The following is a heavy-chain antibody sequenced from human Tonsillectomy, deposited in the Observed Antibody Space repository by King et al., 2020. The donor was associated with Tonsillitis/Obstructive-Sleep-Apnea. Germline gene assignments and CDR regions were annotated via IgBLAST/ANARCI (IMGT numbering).Heavy chain of an antibody. V-gene: IGHV3-7*04. CDR3: ARDHVQDY. J-gene: IGHJ4*02. Sequence: QLVQSGGGLVQPGGSLRLSCAASGFTFMSYWMNWVRQAPGKGLEWVANIKHDGSETYYVDSVKGRFTISRDNAKNSLYLQVNSLRAEDTAVYYCARDHVQDYWGQGTLVTVSS. CDR1: GFTFMSYW. CDR2: IKHDGSET.